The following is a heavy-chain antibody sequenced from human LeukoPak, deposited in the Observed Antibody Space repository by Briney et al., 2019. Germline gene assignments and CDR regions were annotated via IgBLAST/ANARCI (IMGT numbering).Heavy chain of an antibody. J-gene: IGHJ4*02. Sequence: PGSSQRPSCAASGFSFSTFVMHWVRQAPGKGLEWVAVIRPDGSHISYVDPVKGRFTISRDNSNNMLYLQMSSLRAEDTALYYCLREVDWKYAFDYWGRGTLVTVSS. CDR3: LREVDWKYAFDY. CDR2: IRPDGSHI. V-gene: IGHV3-33*01. D-gene: IGHD1-7*01. CDR1: GFSFSTFV.